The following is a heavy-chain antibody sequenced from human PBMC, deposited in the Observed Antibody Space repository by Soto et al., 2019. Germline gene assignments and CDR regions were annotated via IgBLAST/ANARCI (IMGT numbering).Heavy chain of an antibody. J-gene: IGHJ6*02. CDR1: GFTFSSYG. CDR3: AKLVVQENYDYVWGSYREYYYYGMDV. CDR2: ISYDGSNK. Sequence: GGSLRLSCAASGFTFSSYGMHWVRQAPGKGLEWVAVISYDGSNKYYADSVKGRFTISRDNSKNTLYLQMNSLRAEGTAVYYCAKLVVQENYDYVWGSYREYYYYGMDVWGQGTTVTVS. V-gene: IGHV3-30*18. D-gene: IGHD3-16*02.